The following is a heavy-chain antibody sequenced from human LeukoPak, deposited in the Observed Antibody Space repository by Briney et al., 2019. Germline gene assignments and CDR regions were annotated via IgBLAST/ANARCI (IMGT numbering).Heavy chain of an antibody. V-gene: IGHV1-69*01. CDR1: GGTFSSYA. D-gene: IGHD6-19*01. CDR2: IIPIVGTA. CDR3: ARIPVDTNYYYYYMDV. J-gene: IGHJ6*03. Sequence: SVKVSCKASGGTFSSYAISWVRQAPGQGLEWMGGIIPIVGTANYAQKFQGRVTITADESTSTAYMELSSLRSEDTAVYYCARIPVDTNYYYYYMDVWGKGTTVTVSS.